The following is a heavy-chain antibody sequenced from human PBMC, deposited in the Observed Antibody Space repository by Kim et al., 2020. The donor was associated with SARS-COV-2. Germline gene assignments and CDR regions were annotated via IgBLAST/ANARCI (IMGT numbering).Heavy chain of an antibody. J-gene: IGHJ4*02. CDR1: GFTFSSYG. Sequence: GGSLRLSCAASGFTFSSYGMHWVRQAPGKGLEWVAVISYDGSNKYYADSVKGRFTISRDNSKNTLYLQMNSLRAEDTAVYYCAKDPKDYWGQGTLVTVSS. V-gene: IGHV3-30*18. CDR2: ISYDGSNK. CDR3: AKDPKDY.